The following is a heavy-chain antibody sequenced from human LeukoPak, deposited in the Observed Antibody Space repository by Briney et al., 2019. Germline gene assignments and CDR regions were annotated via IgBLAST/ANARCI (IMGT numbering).Heavy chain of an antibody. CDR2: INPKNGGT. CDR3: ARDQNFHDSGGYYGIDC. J-gene: IGHJ4*02. CDR1: GYTFTGYY. V-gene: IGHV1-2*02. Sequence: GASVKVSCKASGYTFTGYYMHWVRQAPGQGLEWIGWINPKNGGTNYAQKFQDRVTMTRDMSISTAYMELSRLTSDDTAVYYCARDQNFHDSGGYYGIDCWGQGTLVTVSS. D-gene: IGHD3-22*01.